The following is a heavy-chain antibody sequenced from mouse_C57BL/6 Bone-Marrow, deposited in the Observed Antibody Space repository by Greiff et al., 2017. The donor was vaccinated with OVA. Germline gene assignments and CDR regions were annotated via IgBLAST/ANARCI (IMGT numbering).Heavy chain of an antibody. D-gene: IGHD1-1*01. CDR2: IDPEDGET. V-gene: IGHV14-2*01. J-gene: IGHJ2*01. CDR3: ARVRTTLVAHFDY. CDR1: GFNIKDYY. Sequence: EVMLVESGAELVKPGASVKLSCTASGFNIKDYYMHWVKQRTEQGLEWIGRIDPEDGETKYAPKFQGKATITADTSSNTAYLQLSSLTSEDTAIYYCARVRTTLVAHFDYWGQGTTLTVSS.